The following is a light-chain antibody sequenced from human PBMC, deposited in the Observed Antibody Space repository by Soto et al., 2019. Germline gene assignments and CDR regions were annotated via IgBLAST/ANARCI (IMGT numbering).Light chain of an antibody. CDR1: PSIASSY. V-gene: IGKV3-20*01. J-gene: IGKJ4*01. CDR3: QQFSRPPLT. CDR2: RTF. Sequence: EIVLTQSPCTLSLSPGERVTLACRASPSIASSYLDWYQQKPGQPPRLLLYRTFNRATGIPDRFSGSGSGTDFTLTISRLEPEDFAVYFCQQFSRPPLTVGGGTKVE.